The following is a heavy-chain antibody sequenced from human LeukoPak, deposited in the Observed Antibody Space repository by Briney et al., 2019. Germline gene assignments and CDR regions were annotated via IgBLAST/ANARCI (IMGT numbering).Heavy chain of an antibody. CDR1: GFTFSSYG. CDR3: ARRVAGTAFDI. V-gene: IGHV3-7*01. D-gene: IGHD6-19*01. Sequence: GGSLRLSCAASGFTFSSYGMHWIRQAPGKGLEWVANIKQDGSEKYYVDSVKGRFTISRDNAKNSLYLQMNSLRAEDTAVYYCARRVAGTAFDIWGQGTLVTVSS. CDR2: IKQDGSEK. J-gene: IGHJ3*02.